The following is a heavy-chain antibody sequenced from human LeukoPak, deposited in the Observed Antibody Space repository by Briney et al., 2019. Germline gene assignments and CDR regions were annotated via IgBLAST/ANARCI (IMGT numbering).Heavy chain of an antibody. D-gene: IGHD1-26*01. V-gene: IGHV1-2*02. Sequence: ASVKVSCKASGYTFSAYYMHKVRQAPGQGPEWMGCINPNSGGTNYAQKFQGRVTMTRDTSISTAYMELSRLISDDTAVYYCARVRDSGSYYGYWGQGTLVNVSS. CDR1: GYTFSAYY. CDR3: ARVRDSGSYYGY. CDR2: INPNSGGT. J-gene: IGHJ4*02.